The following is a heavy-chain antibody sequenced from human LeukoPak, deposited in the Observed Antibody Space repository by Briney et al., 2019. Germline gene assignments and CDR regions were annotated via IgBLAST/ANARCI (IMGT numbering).Heavy chain of an antibody. J-gene: IGHJ4*02. CDR2: IRYDGSNK. Sequence: GGSLRLSCAASGFTFDDYGMSWVRQAPGKGLEWVAFIRYDGSNKYYADSVKGRFTISRDNSKNTLYLQINSLRAEDTAVYYCAKDHLPGIVVADRDYWGQGTLVTVSS. CDR1: GFTFDDYG. V-gene: IGHV3-30*02. D-gene: IGHD6-19*01. CDR3: AKDHLPGIVVADRDY.